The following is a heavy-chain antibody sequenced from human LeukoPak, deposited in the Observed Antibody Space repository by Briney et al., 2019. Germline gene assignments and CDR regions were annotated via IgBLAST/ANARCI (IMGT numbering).Heavy chain of an antibody. CDR3: AREGHDYGDQGGGHYFDD. CDR1: GYTFSASL. V-gene: IGHV1-46*01. CDR2: INPSGGST. J-gene: IGHJ4*02. Sequence: GASVKVSCKASGYTFSASLLHWVRQAPGQGLEWMGIINPSGGSTSYAQKFQGRVTMTRDTSTSTVYMELSSLRSEDTAVYYCAREGHDYGDQGGGHYFDDWGQGTLVTVSS. D-gene: IGHD4-17*01.